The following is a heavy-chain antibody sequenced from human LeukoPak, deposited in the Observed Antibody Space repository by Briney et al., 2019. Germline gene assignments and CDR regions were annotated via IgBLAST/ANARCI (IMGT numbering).Heavy chain of an antibody. Sequence: GRCLRLSCAASGFTFDDYAMHWVRQAPGKGLEWVSGISWNGGNTDYADSVKGRFTISRDNAKNSLYLQMNSLRPEDTALYYCAKDSEVDTAMDIFGGSYLFDYWGQGTLVTVSS. CDR3: AKDSEVDTAMDIFGGSYLFDY. CDR2: ISWNGGNT. D-gene: IGHD5-18*01. V-gene: IGHV3-9*01. J-gene: IGHJ4*02. CDR1: GFTFDDYA.